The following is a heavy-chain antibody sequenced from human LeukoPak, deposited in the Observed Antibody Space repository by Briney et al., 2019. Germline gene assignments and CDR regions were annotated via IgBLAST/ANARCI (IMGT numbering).Heavy chain of an antibody. Sequence: GGSLRLSCAASGFIFSSYAMSWVRQAPGKGLEWVSAISGSGGSTYYADSVKGRFTISRDNSKNTLYLQMNSLRAEDTAVYYCAKAPITKVRGVIITDAFDIWGQGTMVTVSS. D-gene: IGHD3-10*01. CDR2: ISGSGGST. V-gene: IGHV3-23*01. CDR1: GFIFSSYA. J-gene: IGHJ3*02. CDR3: AKAPITKVRGVIITDAFDI.